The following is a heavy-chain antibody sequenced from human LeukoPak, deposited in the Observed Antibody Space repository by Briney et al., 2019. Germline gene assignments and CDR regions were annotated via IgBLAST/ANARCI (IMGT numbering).Heavy chain of an antibody. V-gene: IGHV3-21*01. Sequence: GGSLRLSFADAGFTFSIYSMNCVRLAQGMGLEGGSSLTSISHYIYYADSVKGRFTISRDNATNSLYLQMNSLRAEDTAVYYCARDCSGGSCFSTAFDIWGQGTMVTVSS. D-gene: IGHD2-15*01. CDR1: GFTFSIYS. CDR2: LTSISHYI. J-gene: IGHJ3*02. CDR3: ARDCSGGSCFSTAFDI.